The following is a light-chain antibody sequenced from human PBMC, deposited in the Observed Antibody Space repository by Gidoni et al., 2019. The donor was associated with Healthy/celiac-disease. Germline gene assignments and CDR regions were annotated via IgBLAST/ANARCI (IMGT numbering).Light chain of an antibody. J-gene: IGKJ4*01. V-gene: IGKV1-5*01. CDR3: QQYNSYPLT. Sequence: DIQMTQSPSTLSASVGDRVTITSRASQSISSWLAWYQQKPGKAPKLLIYDASSLESGVPSRFSGSGSGTEFTLTISSLQPDDFATYYCQQYNSYPLTFXGXTKVEIK. CDR1: QSISSW. CDR2: DAS.